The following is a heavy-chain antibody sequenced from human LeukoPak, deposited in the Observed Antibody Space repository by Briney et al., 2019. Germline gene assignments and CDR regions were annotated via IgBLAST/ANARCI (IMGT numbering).Heavy chain of an antibody. Sequence: SETLSLTCTVSGGSISSYYWSWIRQPPGKGLEWIGYIYYSGSTNYNPSLKSRVTISVDTSKNQFSLKLSSVTAADTAVYYCARDRITIFGVVPFGYWGQGTLVTVSS. J-gene: IGHJ4*02. V-gene: IGHV4-59*01. D-gene: IGHD3-3*01. CDR1: GGSISSYY. CDR3: ARDRITIFGVVPFGY. CDR2: IYYSGST.